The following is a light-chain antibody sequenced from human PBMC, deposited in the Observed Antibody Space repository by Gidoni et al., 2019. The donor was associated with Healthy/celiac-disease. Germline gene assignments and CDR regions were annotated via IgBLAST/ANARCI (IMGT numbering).Light chain of an antibody. CDR2: GAS. CDR3: QQYGSSPPVT. Sequence: EIVFTQSPRTLSLSPGERATLSCRASQSVSSSYLAWYQQKPGQAPRLLIYGASSRATGIPDRFSGSGSGTDFTLTISRLEPEDFAVYYCQQYGSSPPVTFGQXTRLEIK. V-gene: IGKV3-20*01. J-gene: IGKJ5*01. CDR1: QSVSSSY.